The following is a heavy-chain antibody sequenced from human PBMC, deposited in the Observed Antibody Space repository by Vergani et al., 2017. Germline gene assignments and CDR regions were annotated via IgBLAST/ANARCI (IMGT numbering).Heavy chain of an antibody. CDR2: MNPNSGNT. D-gene: IGHD1-1*01. Sequence: QVQLVQSGAEVKKPGASVKVSCKASGYTFTSYDINWVRQATGQGLEWMGWMNPNSGNTGYAQKFQGRVTITRNTSISTAYMGLSSLRSEDTAVYYCARGPVQLERRNWFDPWGQGTLVSVCS. J-gene: IGHJ5*02. V-gene: IGHV1-8*03. CDR3: ARGPVQLERRNWFDP. CDR1: GYTFTSYD.